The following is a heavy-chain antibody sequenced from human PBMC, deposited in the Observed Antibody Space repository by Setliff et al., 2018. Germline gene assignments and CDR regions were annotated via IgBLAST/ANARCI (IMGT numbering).Heavy chain of an antibody. CDR3: ARDVVRTFPA. J-gene: IGHJ4*02. CDR1: GFTFGDYP. D-gene: IGHD3-16*01. V-gene: IGHV3-49*03. CDR2: IRSKAYGGIN. Sequence: PGGSLRLSCAASGFTFGDYPVNWFRQAPGKGLEWVGFIRSKAYGGINKYYAESVQGRFTISRDNTRNLVYLQMSSLTAEDTAVYYCARDVVRTFPAWGQGTLVTVSS.